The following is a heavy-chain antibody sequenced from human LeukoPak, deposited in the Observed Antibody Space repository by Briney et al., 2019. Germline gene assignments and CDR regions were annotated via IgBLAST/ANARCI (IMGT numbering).Heavy chain of an antibody. CDR2: ISGLSTHI. D-gene: IGHD3-16*01. Sequence: GGSLRLSCSASGFTFSDYDMNWVRQAPGKGLEWVSSISGLSTHIYYGDSVKGRFSISRDNAKNSVYLQMNSLGVEGTAIYYCGRAFPPLRTSSAGDLWGQGILVTVSS. J-gene: IGHJ4*02. V-gene: IGHV3-69-1*02. CDR1: GFTFSDYD. CDR3: GRAFPPLRTSSAGDL.